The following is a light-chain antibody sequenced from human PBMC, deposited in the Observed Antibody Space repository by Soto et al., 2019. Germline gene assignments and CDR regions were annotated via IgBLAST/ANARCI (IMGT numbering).Light chain of an antibody. J-gene: IGKJ5*01. CDR2: AAS. Sequence: EVVPTPSPATLSVSPGERATLSCRASQGLGTNLAWYQQKPGQAPRLLIYAASSRATGIPDRFSGSGSGTDFTLTISSLEPEDFAVYYCQQRNSWPPTFTFGQGTRLEIK. CDR1: QGLGTN. V-gene: IGKV3-11*01. CDR3: QQRNSWPPTFT.